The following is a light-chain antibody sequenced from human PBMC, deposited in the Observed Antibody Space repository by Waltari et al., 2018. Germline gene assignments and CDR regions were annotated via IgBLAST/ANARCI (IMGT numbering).Light chain of an antibody. CDR3: QQYYNSPLT. V-gene: IGKV4-1*01. CDR2: WAP. Sequence: DIVMTQSPDSLAVSLGERATINCKSSQSVLYSSNNKNYLAWYQQKPGQPPKLIIYWAPTRESGVPDRFSGSESGTDFTLTISSLQAEDVAVYYCQQYYNSPLTFGGGTKVEIK. CDR1: QSVLYSSNNKNY. J-gene: IGKJ4*01.